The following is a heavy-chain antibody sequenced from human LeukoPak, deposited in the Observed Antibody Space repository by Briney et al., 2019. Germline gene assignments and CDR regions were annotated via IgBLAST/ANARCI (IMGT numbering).Heavy chain of an antibody. V-gene: IGHV3-23*01. Sequence: PGGSLRLSCAASGFTFSSYAMSWVRQAPGKGLEWVSAIRGSGGSTYYADSVKGRFTISRDNSKNTLYLQMNSLRAEDTAVYYCAKEGQGVPAAMAFDYWGQGTLVTVSS. J-gene: IGHJ4*02. D-gene: IGHD2-2*01. CDR2: IRGSGGST. CDR3: AKEGQGVPAAMAFDY. CDR1: GFTFSSYA.